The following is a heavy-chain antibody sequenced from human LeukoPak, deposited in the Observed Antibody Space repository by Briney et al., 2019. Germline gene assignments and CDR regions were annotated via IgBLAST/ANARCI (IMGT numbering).Heavy chain of an antibody. Sequence: GASVKVSCKASGYTFTGYYMHWVRQAPGQGLEWMGWINPNSGGTNYAQKFQGRVTMTRDTSISTAYMELSRLRSDDTAVYYCARDRPIAVAGDYYYYYGMDVRGQGTTVTVSS. J-gene: IGHJ6*02. CDR2: INPNSGGT. V-gene: IGHV1-2*02. D-gene: IGHD6-19*01. CDR1: GYTFTGYY. CDR3: ARDRPIAVAGDYYYYYGMDV.